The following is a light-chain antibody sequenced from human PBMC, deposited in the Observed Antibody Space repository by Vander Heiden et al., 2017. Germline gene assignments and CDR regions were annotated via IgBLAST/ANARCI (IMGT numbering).Light chain of an antibody. CDR3: QQYNTYPWT. J-gene: IGKJ1*01. CDR1: QNINQW. Sequence: DVQMTKSPSTLSASVGDRVTITCRASQNINQWLAWYQQKPGKAPKLLISKASRLESGVPSKFSGSGSGTEFTLTISSLQPDDFATYYCQQYNTYPWTFGQGSKVETK. CDR2: KAS. V-gene: IGKV1-5*03.